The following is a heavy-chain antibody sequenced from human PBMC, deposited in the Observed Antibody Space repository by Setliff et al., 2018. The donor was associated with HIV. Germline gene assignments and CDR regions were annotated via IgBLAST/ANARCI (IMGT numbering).Heavy chain of an antibody. CDR1: GGSISSYY. CDR2: IHNSGTT. V-gene: IGHV4-4*09. D-gene: IGHD1-1*01. Sequence: SETLSLTCTVSGGSISSYYWNWLRQPPGKGPEWIGYIHNSGTTHYNPAFESRLIISLDMSNNRFSLNLASVTAADTAVYYCARSNLEPTSRLFDPWGPGTLVTVSS. CDR3: ARSNLEPTSRLFDP. J-gene: IGHJ5*02.